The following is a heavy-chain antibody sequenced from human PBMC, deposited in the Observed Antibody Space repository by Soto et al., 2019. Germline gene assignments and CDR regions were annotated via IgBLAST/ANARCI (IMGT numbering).Heavy chain of an antibody. CDR3: ARDRPARASGYPLSPPYYYYVMDV. Sequence: SETRSLTYKRSDGAVSRYCGRWIRQIPGEGMWGVGYIYYNGSTNYNPSLKSRVTISVDTSKNQFSLKLSSVTAADTAVYYCARDRPARASGYPLSPPYYYYVMDVWGQGTTVTVSS. CDR2: IYYNGST. V-gene: IGHV4-59*02. CDR1: DGAVSRYC. D-gene: IGHD5-12*01. J-gene: IGHJ6*02.